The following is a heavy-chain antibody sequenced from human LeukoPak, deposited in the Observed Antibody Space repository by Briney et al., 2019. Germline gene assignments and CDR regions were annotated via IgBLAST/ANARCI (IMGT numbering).Heavy chain of an antibody. J-gene: IGHJ4*02. Sequence: SETLSLTCTVSGGSIRSSYYYWGWIRQPPGKGLEWIGSIYDSGSTNYNPSLKSRVTISVDTSKNQFSLKLSSVTAADTAVYYCARQAYYYDSSGYLYWGQGTLVTVSS. CDR3: ARQAYYYDSSGYLY. D-gene: IGHD3-22*01. V-gene: IGHV4-39*01. CDR1: GGSIRSSYYY. CDR2: IYDSGST.